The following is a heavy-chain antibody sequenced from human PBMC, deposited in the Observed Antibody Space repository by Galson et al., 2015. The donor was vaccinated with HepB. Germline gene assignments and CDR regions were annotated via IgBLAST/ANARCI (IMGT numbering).Heavy chain of an antibody. J-gene: IGHJ4*02. Sequence: SVKVSCKASGYTLTSYYMHWVRQAPGQGLEWMGIIEPSGGSSRYAHTFPGRVTMTRDTSTRTVYMELSSLRSEDTAIYFGARCKHLWLRSSDIDYWGQGTLVTVSS. V-gene: IGHV1-46*01. CDR3: ARCKHLWLRSSDIDY. D-gene: IGHD5-18*01. CDR1: GYTLTSYY. CDR2: IEPSGGSS.